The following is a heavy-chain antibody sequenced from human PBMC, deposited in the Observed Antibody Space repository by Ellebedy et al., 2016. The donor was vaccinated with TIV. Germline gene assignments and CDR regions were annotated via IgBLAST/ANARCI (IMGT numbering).Heavy chain of an antibody. CDR1: GFTFSSYS. CDR3: ARDPERGSYGDY. V-gene: IGHV3-21*01. D-gene: IGHD1-26*01. CDR2: ISSSSSYI. J-gene: IGHJ4*02. Sequence: GESLKISCAASGFTFSSYSMNWVRQAPGKGLEWVSSISSSSSYIYYADSVKGRFTISRDNAKNSLYLQMNSLRAEDTAVYYCARDPERGSYGDYWGQGTLVTVSS.